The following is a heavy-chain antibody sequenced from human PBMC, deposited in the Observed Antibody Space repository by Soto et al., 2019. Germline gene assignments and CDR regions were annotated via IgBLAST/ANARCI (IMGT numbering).Heavy chain of an antibody. Sequence: LRLSCTASGFTFGDYAMSWFRQAPGKGLEWVSFIRSKAYGGTIDYAASVKGRFTISRDDSKSIAYLQMSSLKTEDTAVYYCARRRRAEAAAFYFDYWGQGALVTVSS. J-gene: IGHJ4*02. CDR2: IRSKAYGGTI. CDR3: ARRRRAEAAAFYFDY. D-gene: IGHD6-13*01. CDR1: GFTFGDYA. V-gene: IGHV3-49*03.